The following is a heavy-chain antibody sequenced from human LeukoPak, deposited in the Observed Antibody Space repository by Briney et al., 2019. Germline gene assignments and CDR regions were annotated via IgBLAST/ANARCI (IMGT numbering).Heavy chain of an antibody. D-gene: IGHD3-9*01. CDR2: IKQDGSEK. Sequence: PGGSLRLSCAASGFTFSSYWMSWFRQAPGKGLEWVANIKQDGSEKYYVDSVKGRFTISRDNAKNSLYLQMNSLRAEDTAVYYCAREPDYDILTGYYKGYSLGIDYWGQGTLVTVSS. CDR1: GFTFSSYW. V-gene: IGHV3-7*03. J-gene: IGHJ4*02. CDR3: AREPDYDILTGYYKGYSLGIDY.